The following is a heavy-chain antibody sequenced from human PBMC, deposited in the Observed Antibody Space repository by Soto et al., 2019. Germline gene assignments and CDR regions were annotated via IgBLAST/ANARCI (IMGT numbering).Heavy chain of an antibody. V-gene: IGHV1-18*01. CDR3: ARGEALWE. J-gene: IGHJ4*02. CDR1: GYSFPSYG. D-gene: IGHD3-16*01. Sequence: QVQLVQSGTEVKKPGASVKVSCKASGYSFPSYGISWVRQAPGQGLEWMGWISIHNRYTYYAEKFQGRVTMTADTSTTTAHLELRSLRSDDAAVYYCARGEALWEWGQGTLVTVSS. CDR2: ISIHNRYT.